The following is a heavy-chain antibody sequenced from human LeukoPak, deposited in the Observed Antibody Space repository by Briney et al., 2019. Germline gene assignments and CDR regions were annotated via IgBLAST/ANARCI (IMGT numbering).Heavy chain of an antibody. D-gene: IGHD2-2*02. V-gene: IGHV1-46*01. CDR3: ARGQVPAAIRGGFDY. CDR1: GYTFTGFY. J-gene: IGHJ4*02. Sequence: ASVKVSCKASGYTFTGFYMHWVRQAPGQGLEWMGIINPSGGSTSYAQKFQGRVTMTRDTSTSTVYMELSSLRSEDTAVYYCARGQVPAAIRGGFDYWGQGTLVTVSS. CDR2: INPSGGST.